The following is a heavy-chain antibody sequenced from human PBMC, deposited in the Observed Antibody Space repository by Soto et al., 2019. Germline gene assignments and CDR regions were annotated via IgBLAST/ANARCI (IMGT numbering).Heavy chain of an antibody. V-gene: IGHV3-7*01. Sequence: EVQLVESGGVLVQPGGSLRLSCAASGFTFSSYWMSWVRQAPGKGLEWVAKIKQDGSEKYYVDSVKGRFTISRDNAKTSLYLQMNGLRAEDTAVYYCARAETDAPTVTPNYWGEGPLVTVSS. D-gene: IGHD4-4*01. J-gene: IGHJ4*02. CDR3: ARAETDAPTVTPNY. CDR2: IKQDGSEK. CDR1: GFTFSSYW.